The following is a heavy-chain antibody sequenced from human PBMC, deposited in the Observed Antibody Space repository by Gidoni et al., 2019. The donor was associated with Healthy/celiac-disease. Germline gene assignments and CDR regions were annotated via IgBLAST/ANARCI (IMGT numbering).Heavy chain of an antibody. CDR3: AREAKYCSSTSCSNWYFDL. D-gene: IGHD2-2*01. CDR2: IIPIFGTA. V-gene: IGHV1-69*01. CDR1: GGTFSSYA. Sequence: QVQLVQSGAEVKKPGSSVKVSCKASGGTFSSYAISWVRQAPGQGLEWMGGIIPIFGTANYAQKFQGRVTITADESTSTAYMELSSLRSEDTAVYYCAREAKYCSSTSCSNWYFDLWGRGTLVTVSS. J-gene: IGHJ2*01.